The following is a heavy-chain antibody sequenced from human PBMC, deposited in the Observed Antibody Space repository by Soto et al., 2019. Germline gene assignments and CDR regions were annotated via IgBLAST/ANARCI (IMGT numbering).Heavy chain of an antibody. V-gene: IGHV4-4*02. CDR2: IFHDGTA. Sequence: SETLSLTCAVSGVPISSGNWWTWVRQSPQRGLEYIGEIFHDGTANYYPSFERRVAISVDTSKNQFSLKLTSVTAADTAIYFCARLVYDTRLNYMYFDFWGQGTLVTVPQ. D-gene: IGHD3-10*01. J-gene: IGHJ4*02. CDR3: ARLVYDTRLNYMYFDF. CDR1: GVPISSGNW.